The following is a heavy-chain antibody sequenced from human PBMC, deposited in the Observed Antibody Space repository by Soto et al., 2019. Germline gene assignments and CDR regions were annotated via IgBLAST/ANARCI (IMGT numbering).Heavy chain of an antibody. CDR2: IYYSGST. CDR1: GGSISSSSYY. V-gene: IGHV4-39*01. CDR3: ARHGPLHAEIVVVPAAMGGLNFDY. D-gene: IGHD2-2*01. J-gene: IGHJ4*02. Sequence: QLQLQESGPGLVKPSETLSLTCTVSGGSISSSSYYWGWIRQPPGKGLEWIGSIYYSGSTYYNPSLKRRLTISVDTSTNQFSLKLSPVTAADTAVYYCARHGPLHAEIVVVPAAMGGLNFDYWGQGTLVTVSS.